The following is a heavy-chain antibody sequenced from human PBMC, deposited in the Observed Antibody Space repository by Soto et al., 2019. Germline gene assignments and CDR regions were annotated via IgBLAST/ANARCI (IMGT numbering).Heavy chain of an antibody. CDR1: GGSINSYY. J-gene: IGHJ4*02. D-gene: IGHD5-12*01. Sequence: SETLSLTCTVSGGSINSYYWSWIRQPPGKGLEWIGYIFYSGTTNYNPSLKSRVTISVDTSRRQFSLKLNSVTAADTAVYYCAREVPRGYSGHDADYFDYWGQGTLVTVSS. V-gene: IGHV4-59*01. CDR2: IFYSGTT. CDR3: AREVPRGYSGHDADYFDY.